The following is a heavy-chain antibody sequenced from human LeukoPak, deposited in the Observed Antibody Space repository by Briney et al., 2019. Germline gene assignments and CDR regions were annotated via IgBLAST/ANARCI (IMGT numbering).Heavy chain of an antibody. Sequence: GGSLRLSCAASGFTFSSYAMHWVRQAPGKGLEWVAVISYDGSNKYYADSVKGRFTISRDNSKNTLYLQMNSLRAEDTAVYYCAREDSSGYQYYYYYGMDVWGQGTTATVSS. CDR2: ISYDGSNK. CDR1: GFTFSSYA. CDR3: AREDSSGYQYYYYYGMDV. V-gene: IGHV3-30*04. D-gene: IGHD3-22*01. J-gene: IGHJ6*02.